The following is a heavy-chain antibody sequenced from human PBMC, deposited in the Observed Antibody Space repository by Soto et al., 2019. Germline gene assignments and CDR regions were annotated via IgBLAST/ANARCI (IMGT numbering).Heavy chain of an antibody. Sequence: QVQLVQSGAEVKKPGASVKVSCKASGYTFTSYAMHWVRQAPGQRLEWMGWINAGNGNTKYSQKFQGRVTITRDTSASTAYMELSSLRSEDTAVYYCARDSFYSGPCSGGSCYSLYLLYWGQGTLVTVSS. J-gene: IGHJ4*02. D-gene: IGHD2-15*01. CDR1: GYTFTSYA. CDR2: INAGNGNT. V-gene: IGHV1-3*01. CDR3: ARDSFYSGPCSGGSCYSLYLLY.